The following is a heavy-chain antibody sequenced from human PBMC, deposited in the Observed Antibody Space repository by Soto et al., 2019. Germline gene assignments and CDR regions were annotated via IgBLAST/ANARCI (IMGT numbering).Heavy chain of an antibody. V-gene: IGHV1-69*08. J-gene: IGHJ4*02. CDR1: GGTFSSYT. CDR2: IIPILGIA. Sequence: QVQLVQSGAEVKKPGSSVKVSCKASGGTFSSYTISWVRQAPGQGLEWMGRIIPILGIANYAQKFQGRVTITADKFTSTAYMELSSLRSEDTAVYYGARDPGGEMAFDYWGQGTLVTVSS. CDR3: ARDPGGEMAFDY.